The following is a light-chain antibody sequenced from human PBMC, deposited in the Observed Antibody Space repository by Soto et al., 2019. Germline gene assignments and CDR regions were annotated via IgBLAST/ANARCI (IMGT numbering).Light chain of an antibody. J-gene: IGKJ2*01. V-gene: IGKV3-20*01. CDR2: GAS. Sequence: EIVLTQSPGTLSLSPGERATLSCRASQSVRSNYLAWYQQKPGQAPGLLIYGASSRATGIPDRFSGTGSGTDFTLTISRLEPEDFAVYYCQQYGGSPYTFGQGTQLEIK. CDR1: QSVRSNY. CDR3: QQYGGSPYT.